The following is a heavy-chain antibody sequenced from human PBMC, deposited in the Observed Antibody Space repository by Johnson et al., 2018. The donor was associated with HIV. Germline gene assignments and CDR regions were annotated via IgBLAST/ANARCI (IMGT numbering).Heavy chain of an antibody. CDR2: IRYDGSNK. J-gene: IGHJ3*02. CDR1: GFTFSSYG. V-gene: IGHV3-30*02. Sequence: QVQLVESGGGVVQPGGSLRLSCTASGFTFSSYGMHWVRQAPGKGLAWVAFIRYDGSNKYYADSVKGRFTISRDNSKNTLYLQMNSLRAEDTAVYYCAKSPFTMVRGLAGDAFDIWGQGTMVTVSS. D-gene: IGHD3-10*01. CDR3: AKSPFTMVRGLAGDAFDI.